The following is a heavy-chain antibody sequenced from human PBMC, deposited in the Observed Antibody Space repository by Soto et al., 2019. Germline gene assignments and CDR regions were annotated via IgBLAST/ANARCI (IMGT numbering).Heavy chain of an antibody. CDR1: GASIGSGGC. CDR3: ARHEGWTGPDQ. Sequence: QVHLQASGPGLVTPSETLSLTCAVSGASIGSGGCWSWVRQPPGKGLEWIAEIFHDGNTHYSPSPKSRVTISVDKSQNQFSLKVYSVTAADTAVYYCARHEGWTGPDQWGQGTLVTVSS. V-gene: IGHV4-4*02. D-gene: IGHD3-10*01. J-gene: IGHJ5*02. CDR2: IFHDGNT.